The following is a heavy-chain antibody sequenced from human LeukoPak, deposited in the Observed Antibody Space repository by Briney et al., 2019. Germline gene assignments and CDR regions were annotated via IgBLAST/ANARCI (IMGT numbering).Heavy chain of an antibody. J-gene: IGHJ4*02. CDR2: ISASGSSA. Sequence: PGGSLRLSCAASGFTFSSYAMTWVRQAPGKGLEWASLISASGSSAYYTDSVKGRFTISRDNSENTLYLQMNSLTAEDTAVYYCAKRYCSGSSCTLFDYWGQGTLVTVSP. CDR3: AKRYCSGSSCTLFDY. CDR1: GFTFSSYA. D-gene: IGHD2-15*01. V-gene: IGHV3-23*01.